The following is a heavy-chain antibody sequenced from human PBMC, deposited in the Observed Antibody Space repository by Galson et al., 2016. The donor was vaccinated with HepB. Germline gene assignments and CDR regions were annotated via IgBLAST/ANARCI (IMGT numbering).Heavy chain of an antibody. D-gene: IGHD4-23*01. Sequence: SLRLSCAASGFTFSNYNMNWIRQSPGRGLEWIASISSRSTYLYYSDSMKGRFVISRDNAQSSLHLDVDSLTVEDTAIYYCAADYGGNSGYLHYWGQGTLVTVSS. CDR3: AADYGGNSGYLHY. CDR1: GFTFSNYN. J-gene: IGHJ1*01. V-gene: IGHV3-21*01. CDR2: ISSRSTYL.